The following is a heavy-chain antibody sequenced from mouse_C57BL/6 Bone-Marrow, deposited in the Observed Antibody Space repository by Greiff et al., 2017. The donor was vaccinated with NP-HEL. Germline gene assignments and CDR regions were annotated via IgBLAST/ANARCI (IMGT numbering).Heavy chain of an antibody. CDR1: GYTFTDYE. Sequence: VNVVESGAELVRPGASVTLSCKASGYTFTDYEMHWVKQTPVHGLEWIGAIDPETGGTAYNQKFKGKAILTADKSSSTAYMELRSLTSEDSAVYYCIYGNYVAYWGQGTLVTVSA. V-gene: IGHV1-15*01. CDR3: IYGNYVAY. J-gene: IGHJ3*01. D-gene: IGHD2-1*01. CDR2: IDPETGGT.